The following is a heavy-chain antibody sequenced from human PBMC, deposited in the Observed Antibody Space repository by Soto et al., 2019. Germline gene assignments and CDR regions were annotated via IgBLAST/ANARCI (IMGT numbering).Heavy chain of an antibody. V-gene: IGHV2-5*02. CDR1: GFSLSTNGVG. CDR2: IYWDDDK. D-gene: IGHD1-1*01. J-gene: IGHJ4*02. Sequence: QITLKESGPTLVNPTQTLTLTCTFSGFSLSTNGVGVGWIRQPPGKALECLALIYWDDDKRYNPSLKNRVTIAKDTSKKRVVLTVTNLDPVDTATYYCAHRRGPYNNRNDGDFDYRGQGALVTVSS. CDR3: AHRRGPYNNRNDGDFDY.